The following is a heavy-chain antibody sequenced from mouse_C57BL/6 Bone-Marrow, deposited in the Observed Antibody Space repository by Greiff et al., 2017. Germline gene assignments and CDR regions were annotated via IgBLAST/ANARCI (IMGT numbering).Heavy chain of an antibody. Sequence: DVMLVESGGGLVQPGGSLSLSCAASGFTFTDYYMSWVRQPPGKALEWLGFIRNTANGYTTEYSASVKGRFTISRDNSQIILYLQRKALRAEDSATYSLARDGPYYFDYWGQGTTLTVSS. CDR2: IRNTANGYTT. V-gene: IGHV7-3*01. CDR3: ARDGPYYFDY. J-gene: IGHJ2*01. CDR1: GFTFTDYY.